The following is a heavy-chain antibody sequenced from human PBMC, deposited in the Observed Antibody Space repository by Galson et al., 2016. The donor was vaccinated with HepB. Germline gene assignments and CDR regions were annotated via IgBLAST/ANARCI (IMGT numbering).Heavy chain of an antibody. D-gene: IGHD4-11*01. CDR1: GYRFFTYG. CDR3: ARDVQFRFDY. J-gene: IGHJ4*02. V-gene: IGHV1-18*04. Sequence: SVKVSCKASGYRFFTYGISWVRQAPGQGLEWLGWNSANSGNKIYAQKFQDRVTMTRDTSASTVYMDLRSLRSDDTAVYYCARDVQFRFDYWGQGTLVTVSS. CDR2: NSANSGNK.